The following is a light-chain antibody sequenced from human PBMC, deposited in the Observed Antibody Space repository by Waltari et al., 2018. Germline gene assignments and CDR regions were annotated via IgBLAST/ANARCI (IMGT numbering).Light chain of an antibody. CDR3: NSRDGSDDYQL. Sequence: SSELTQDPAVSVALGQTVRITCQGDSLRSHYASWYQQKPGHAPRLLIYGKSNRRPSGIPDRFSGSSSGNTTSLTITGAQAEDEADYYCNSRDGSDDYQLFGGGTKVSVL. J-gene: IGLJ2*01. CDR1: SLRSHY. CDR2: GKSN. V-gene: IGLV3-19*01.